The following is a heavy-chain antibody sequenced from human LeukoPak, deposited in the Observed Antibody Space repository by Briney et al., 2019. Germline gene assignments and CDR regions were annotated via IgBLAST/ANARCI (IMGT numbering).Heavy chain of an antibody. V-gene: IGHV4-34*01. D-gene: IGHD6-19*01. J-gene: IGHJ6*02. Sequence: SETLSLTCAVYGGSFSGYYWSWIRQPPGKGLEWIGEINHSGSTNYNPSLKSRVTISVDTPKNQFSLKLSSVTAADTAVYYCARNIAVAGTYYYGMDVWGQGTTVTVSS. CDR1: GGSFSGYY. CDR3: ARNIAVAGTYYYGMDV. CDR2: INHSGST.